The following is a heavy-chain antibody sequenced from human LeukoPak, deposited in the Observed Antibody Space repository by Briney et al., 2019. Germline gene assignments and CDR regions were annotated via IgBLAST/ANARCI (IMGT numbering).Heavy chain of an antibody. D-gene: IGHD6-19*01. CDR3: ASSQWLVRGWFDP. CDR2: ISWDGGST. V-gene: IGHV3-43*01. J-gene: IGHJ5*02. CDR1: GFTFDDYT. Sequence: PGGSLRLSCAASGFTFDDYTMHWVRQAPGKGLEWVSLISWDGGSTYYADSVKGRFTISRDNSKNTLYLQMNSLRAEDTAVYYCASSQWLVRGWFDPWGQGTLVTVSS.